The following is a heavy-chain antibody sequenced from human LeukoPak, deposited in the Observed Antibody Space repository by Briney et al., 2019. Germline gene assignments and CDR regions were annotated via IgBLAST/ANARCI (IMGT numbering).Heavy chain of an antibody. V-gene: IGHV3-53*01. CDR3: AREVRGDYFDF. CDR2: IHAGGTT. CDR1: GFTVSSNY. D-gene: IGHD3-16*01. Sequence: GGSLRLSCAVSGFTVSSNYMNWVRQSPGKGLEWVSVIHAGGTTFYADSVKGRFTISRDNSKNTLYLQMNSLRADDTAVYYCAREVRGDYFDFWGQGTLVTVSS. J-gene: IGHJ4*02.